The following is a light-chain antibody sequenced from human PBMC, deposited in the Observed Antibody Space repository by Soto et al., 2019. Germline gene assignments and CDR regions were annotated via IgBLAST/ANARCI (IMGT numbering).Light chain of an antibody. CDR1: QSVSTY. J-gene: IGKJ5*01. CDR3: QQRRSWPPTIT. Sequence: EIVLTQSPGTLSLSPGERATLSCRASQSVSTYLAWYQQRPVQATRLLIYDASYRATDIPPRFSGSGSGTDFTLTISSLEPEDFAVYYCQQRRSWPPTITFGQGTRLETK. V-gene: IGKV3-11*01. CDR2: DAS.